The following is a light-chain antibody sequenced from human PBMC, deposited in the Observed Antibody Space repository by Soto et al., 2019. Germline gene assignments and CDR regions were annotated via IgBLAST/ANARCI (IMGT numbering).Light chain of an antibody. Sequence: EIVLTQSPATLSLSPGERATLSCRASQSVSSYLAWYQQKPGQAPRLLIYDASNRATGIPARFSGSGSGTDLTLTVSSLEPEDFAVISCQQRSKRPQTLGQGIK. CDR1: QSVSSY. CDR3: QQRSKRPQT. V-gene: IGKV3-11*01. CDR2: DAS. J-gene: IGKJ2*01.